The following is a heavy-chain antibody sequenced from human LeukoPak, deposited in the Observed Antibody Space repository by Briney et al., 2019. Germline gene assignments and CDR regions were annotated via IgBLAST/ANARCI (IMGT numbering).Heavy chain of an antibody. V-gene: IGHV4-34*01. D-gene: IGHD1-1*01. CDR1: GGSFSGYF. Sequence: SETLSLTCAVYGGSFSGYFWNWIRQPPGKGLEWIGEINDSGNTNYNPSLKSRLTISVDTSKNQFSLKLSSVTAADTAVYYCARRTLPLDYWGQGTLVTVSS. J-gene: IGHJ4*02. CDR3: ARRTLPLDY. CDR2: INDSGNT.